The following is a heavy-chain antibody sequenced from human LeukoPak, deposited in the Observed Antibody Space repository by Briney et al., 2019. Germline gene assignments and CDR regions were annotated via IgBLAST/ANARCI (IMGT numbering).Heavy chain of an antibody. V-gene: IGHV3-20*04. CDR3: ARDPSIGDYYDSGGNWFDP. CDR2: INWNGGST. CDR1: GFTFNDYG. J-gene: IGHJ5*02. D-gene: IGHD3-22*01. Sequence: GGSLRLSCAASGFTFNDYGMSWVRQGPGKGLEWVSGINWNGGSTGYADSVKGRFTISRDNAKNSLYLQMNSLRAEDTALYYCARDPSIGDYYDSGGNWFDPWGQGTLVTVSS.